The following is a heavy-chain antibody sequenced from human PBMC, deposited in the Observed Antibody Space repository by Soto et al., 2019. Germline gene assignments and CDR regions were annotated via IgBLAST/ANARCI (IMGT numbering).Heavy chain of an antibody. Sequence: QVQLVQSGAEVKKPGSSVKVSCKASGGTFSSYAISWVRQAPGQGLEWMGGIIPIFGTANYAQKFQGRVTISADKSTGTAYMGLSSLRSEDTAVYYWARWGGAYSSSSLDYWGQGTLVTVSS. CDR1: GGTFSSYA. CDR2: IIPIFGTA. J-gene: IGHJ4*02. V-gene: IGHV1-69*06. D-gene: IGHD6-6*01. CDR3: ARWGGAYSSSSLDY.